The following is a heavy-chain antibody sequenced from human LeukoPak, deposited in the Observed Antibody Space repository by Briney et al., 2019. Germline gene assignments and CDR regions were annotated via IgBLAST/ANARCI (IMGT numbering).Heavy chain of an antibody. CDR2: FYYTGST. V-gene: IGHV4-39*07. J-gene: IGHJ3*02. CDR1: GASISRNTYY. CDR3: ARVDLTVTSGAFDI. D-gene: IGHD4-17*01. Sequence: PSETLSLTCSVSGASISRNTYYWGWIRQSPGKGLEWIGTFYYTGSTYYNPSLKSRVTISVDTSKNQFSLKLSSVTAADTAVYYCARVDLTVTSGAFDIWGQGTVVTVSS.